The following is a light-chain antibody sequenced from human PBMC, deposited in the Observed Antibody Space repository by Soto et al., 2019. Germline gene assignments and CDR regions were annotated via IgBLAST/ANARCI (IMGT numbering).Light chain of an antibody. CDR2: KVS. V-gene: IGKV2-30*01. J-gene: IGKJ2*01. CDR1: RSLIYTDGNTY. Sequence: DVVMTQSPLSLPVTLGQPASISCRASRSLIYTDGNTYLNWFHQRPGQSPRRLFSKVSNRDSGVPDRFSGSGSGTEFTLKISRVEAEDVGIYYCMQGTHWPYTFGQGTKLEIK. CDR3: MQGTHWPYT.